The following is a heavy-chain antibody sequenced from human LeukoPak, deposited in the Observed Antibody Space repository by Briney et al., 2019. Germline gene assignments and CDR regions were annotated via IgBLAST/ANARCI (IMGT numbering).Heavy chain of an antibody. D-gene: IGHD3-22*01. Sequence: SVTVSCKASGGTFSSYAISWVRQAPGQGLEWMGGIIPIFGTANYAQKFQGRVTITADESTSTAYMELSSLRSEDTAVYYCARLYDSSGYNAFDIWGQGTMVTVSS. CDR1: GGTFSSYA. V-gene: IGHV1-69*13. CDR3: ARLYDSSGYNAFDI. CDR2: IIPIFGTA. J-gene: IGHJ3*02.